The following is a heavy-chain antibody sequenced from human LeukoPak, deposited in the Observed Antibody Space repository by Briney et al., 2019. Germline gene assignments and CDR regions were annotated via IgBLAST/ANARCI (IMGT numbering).Heavy chain of an antibody. V-gene: IGHV3-11*01. D-gene: IGHD7-27*01. CDR1: GFTFSDYY. Sequence: RTGGSLRLSCAASGFTFSDYYMSWIRQAPGKGLEWVSYISSSGSTIYYADSVKGRFTISRDNAKNSLYLQMNSLRAEDTAVYYCARDIPPGEVGGYYYYGMDVWGQGTTVTVSS. CDR3: ARDIPPGEVGGYYYYGMDV. J-gene: IGHJ6*02. CDR2: ISSSGSTI.